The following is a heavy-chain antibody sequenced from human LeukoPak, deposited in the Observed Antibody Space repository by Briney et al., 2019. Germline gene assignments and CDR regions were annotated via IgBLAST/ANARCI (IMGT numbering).Heavy chain of an antibody. CDR2: IYYSGST. CDR3: ARSLSHYNYYYMDV. J-gene: IGHJ6*03. CDR1: GGSISSHY. Sequence: SETLSLTCTVSGGSISSHYWNWIRQPPGKGPEWIGYIYYSGSTNYNPSLKSRVTISVDTSKNQFSLKLSSVTAADTAVYYCARSLSHYNYYYMDVWGKGTTVTVSS. V-gene: IGHV4-59*11.